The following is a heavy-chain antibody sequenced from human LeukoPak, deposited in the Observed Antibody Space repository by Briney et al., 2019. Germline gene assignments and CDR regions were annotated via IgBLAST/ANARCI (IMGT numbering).Heavy chain of an antibody. CDR1: GGSFSGYY. D-gene: IGHD3-10*01. CDR2: INHSGST. CDR3: ARAPLWFGELPSDY. J-gene: IGHJ4*02. Sequence: ASETLSLTCAVYGGSFSGYYWSWIRQPPGKGLEWIGEINHSGSTNYNPSLKSRVTISVDTSKNQFSLKLSSVTAADTAVYYCARAPLWFGELPSDYWGQGTLVTVSS. V-gene: IGHV4-34*01.